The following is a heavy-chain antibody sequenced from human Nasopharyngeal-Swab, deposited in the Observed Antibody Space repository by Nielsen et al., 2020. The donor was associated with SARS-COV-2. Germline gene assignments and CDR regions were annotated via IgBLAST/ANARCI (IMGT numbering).Heavy chain of an antibody. Sequence: GGSLRLSCAASGFTVSSNYMSWVRQAPGKGLEWVSVIYSGGSTYYADSVKGRFTISRDNSKNTLYLQMNSLRAEDTAVYYCARGRGGFGYGDYVDYWGQGTLGTVSS. D-gene: IGHD4-17*01. V-gene: IGHV3-53*05. CDR2: IYSGGST. CDR3: ARGRGGFGYGDYVDY. CDR1: GFTVSSNY. J-gene: IGHJ4*02.